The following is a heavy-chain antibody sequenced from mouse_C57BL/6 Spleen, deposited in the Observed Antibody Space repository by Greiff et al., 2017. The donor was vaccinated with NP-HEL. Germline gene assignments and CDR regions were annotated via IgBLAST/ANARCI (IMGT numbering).Heavy chain of an antibody. J-gene: IGHJ1*03. V-gene: IGHV14-1*01. CDR2: IDPEDGDT. D-gene: IGHD2-4*01. Sequence: EVQLQQSGAELVRPGASVKLSCTASGFNIKDYYMHWVKQRPEQGLEWIGRIDPEDGDTEYAPKFQGKATMTADTSSNTAYLQLSCLTSEDTAVYYCAKSWDYDGWYFAVWGTGTTVTVSS. CDR3: AKSWDYDGWYFAV. CDR1: GFNIKDYY.